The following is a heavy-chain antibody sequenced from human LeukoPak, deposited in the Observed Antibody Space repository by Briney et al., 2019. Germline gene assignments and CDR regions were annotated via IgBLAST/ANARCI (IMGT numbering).Heavy chain of an antibody. V-gene: IGHV4-61*02. CDR3: ARDLRYSSGWYYSDY. D-gene: IGHD6-19*01. CDR2: IYTSGST. J-gene: IGHJ4*02. CDR1: GGSISNGSYY. Sequence: TSETLSLTCTVSGGSISNGSYYWSWIRQPAGKGLEWIGRIYTSGSTNYNPSLTSRVTISVDPSKNQFSLKLSSVTATDTAVYYCARDLRYSSGWYYSDYWGQGTLVTVSS.